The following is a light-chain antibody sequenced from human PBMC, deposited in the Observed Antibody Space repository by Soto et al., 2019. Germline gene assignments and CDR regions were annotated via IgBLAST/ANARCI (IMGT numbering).Light chain of an antibody. CDR2: EVS. CDR3: SSYTSTTTRV. V-gene: IGLV2-14*03. J-gene: IGLJ1*01. Sequence: QSVLTQPASVSGSPGQSITISCTGTSSVVGGYNYVSWYQQHPGKGPKLMIYEVSNRPSGVSNRFSGSKSGNTAILTISGLQAEDEADYYCSSYTSTTTRVSGTGTKVTVL. CDR1: SSVVGGYNY.